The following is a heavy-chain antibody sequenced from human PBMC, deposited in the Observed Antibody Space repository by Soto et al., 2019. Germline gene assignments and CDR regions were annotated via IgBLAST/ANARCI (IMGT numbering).Heavy chain of an antibody. Sequence: QVQLVQSGAEVKKPGSSVKVSCQASGGTFSSYAISWVRQDPGHGLEWMGGIIPIFGTANYAQKFQGSGTITAGESTSTAYMALSSLRAEDTAVYYCARGDGYINFDYWGQGTLVTVSS. CDR2: IIPIFGTA. J-gene: IGHJ4*02. D-gene: IGHD5-12*01. CDR3: ARGDGYINFDY. V-gene: IGHV1-69*12. CDR1: GGTFSSYA.